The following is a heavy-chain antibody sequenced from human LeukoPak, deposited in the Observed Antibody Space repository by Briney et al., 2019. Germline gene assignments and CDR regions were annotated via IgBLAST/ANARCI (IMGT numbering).Heavy chain of an antibody. J-gene: IGHJ4*02. CDR2: IYYSGST. D-gene: IGHD6-19*01. V-gene: IGHV4-39*01. Sequence: PSETLSLTCTVSGGSISSSSYYWGWIRQPPGKGLEWIGSIYYSGSTYYNPSLKSRVTISVDTSKNQFSLKLSSVTAADTAVYYCASSGIAVASFGYWGQGTLVTVSS. CDR1: GGSISSSSYY. CDR3: ASSGIAVASFGY.